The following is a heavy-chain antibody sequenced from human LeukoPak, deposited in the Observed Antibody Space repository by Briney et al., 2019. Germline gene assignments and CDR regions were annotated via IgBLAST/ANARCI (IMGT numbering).Heavy chain of an antibody. Sequence: TSETLSLTCTVSGGSISSYYWSLIRQSPGKGLEWIGYIYYSGSTKYNPSLKSRVTISVDTSKNQFYLKLSSVTAADTAMYYCARHIGYCSTSTCQPGFHPWGQGTLVTVSS. V-gene: IGHV4-59*08. CDR1: GGSISSYY. D-gene: IGHD2-2*01. J-gene: IGHJ5*02. CDR3: ARHIGYCSTSTCQPGFHP. CDR2: IYYSGST.